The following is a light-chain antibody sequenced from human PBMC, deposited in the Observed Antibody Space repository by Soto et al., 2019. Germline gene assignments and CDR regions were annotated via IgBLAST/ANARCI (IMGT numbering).Light chain of an antibody. CDR2: GPS. CDR3: QQFGSSPPRIT. V-gene: IGKV3-20*01. J-gene: IGKJ5*01. CDR1: QGVSSNS. Sequence: ETVLTQSPGTLSLSPGEGATLSCRASQGVSSNSLAWYQQKPGQAPRLLIYGPSSRATGIPDRFSGSGSGTDFTLTISRLEPEDFAVYYCQQFGSSPPRITFGQGTRLEIK.